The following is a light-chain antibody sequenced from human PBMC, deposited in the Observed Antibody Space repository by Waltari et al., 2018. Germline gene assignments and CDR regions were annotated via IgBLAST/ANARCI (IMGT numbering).Light chain of an antibody. J-gene: IGKJ1*01. CDR1: QGISSD. Sequence: DIRMTQSPPSLPASVGDSVTITCRASQGISSDLHWYQQKPGQAPKLLIYAASSLQSGVPSRFSGSGFGTDFTLTINSLQPEDFAVYFCQQTYSHFRTFGQGTKVDVK. V-gene: IGKV1-39*01. CDR3: QQTYSHFRT. CDR2: AAS.